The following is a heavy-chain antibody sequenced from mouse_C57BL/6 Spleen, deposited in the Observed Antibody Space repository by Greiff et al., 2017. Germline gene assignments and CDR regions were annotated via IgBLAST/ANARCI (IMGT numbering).Heavy chain of an antibody. CDR2: IEPNSGGT. Sequence: QVQLQQPGAELVKPGASVKLSCKASGYTFTSYWMHWVKQRPGRGLEWIGRIEPNSGGTKYNEKFKSKATLTVDKPSSPAYMQLSSLTSEDSAVYYCARRGIGYDWGDYWGQGTTLTVSS. CDR3: ARRGIGYDWGDY. V-gene: IGHV1-72*01. J-gene: IGHJ2*01. D-gene: IGHD2-2*01. CDR1: GYTFTSYW.